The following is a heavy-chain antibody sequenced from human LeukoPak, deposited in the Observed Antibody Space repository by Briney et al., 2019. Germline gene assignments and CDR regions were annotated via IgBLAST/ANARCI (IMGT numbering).Heavy chain of an antibody. Sequence: GGSLRLSCAASGFIFSRSWMRWVRQAPGEGLVWVSRINGDESDITYADSVKGRFTISRDNAKDTLYLLMNSLRVEDTAVYYCVRNIGSDWGQGTLVTISS. D-gene: IGHD2/OR15-2a*01. CDR2: INGDESDI. V-gene: IGHV3-74*03. CDR1: GFIFSRSW. J-gene: IGHJ4*02. CDR3: VRNIGSD.